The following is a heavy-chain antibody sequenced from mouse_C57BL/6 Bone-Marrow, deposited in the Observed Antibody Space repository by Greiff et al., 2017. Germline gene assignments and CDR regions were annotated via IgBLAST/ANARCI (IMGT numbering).Heavy chain of an antibody. J-gene: IGHJ4*01. CDR1: GYTFTSYW. CDR2: IYPSDSET. Sequence: QVQLQQPGAELVRPGSSVKLSCKASGYTFTSYWMDWVKQRPGQGLEWIGNIYPSDSETHYNQKFKDKATLTVDKSSSTAYTQLSSLTSEDSAVYYWAREGYSKRNAMDYWGQGTSVTVSS. CDR3: AREGYSKRNAMDY. V-gene: IGHV1-61*01. D-gene: IGHD2-5*01.